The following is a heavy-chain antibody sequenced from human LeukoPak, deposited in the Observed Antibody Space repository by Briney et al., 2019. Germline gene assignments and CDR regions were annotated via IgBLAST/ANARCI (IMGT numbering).Heavy chain of an antibody. D-gene: IGHD1-26*01. CDR1: GFNFSEYW. CDR2: IKEDGSAK. J-gene: IGHJ4*02. CDR3: ASGSHFDY. V-gene: IGHV3-7*01. Sequence: GGSLRLSCAVSGFNFSEYWMSWVRQAPGKGLEWVANIKEDGSAKYYVDSVKGRFTISRDNAKNSLYLQMNSLRVEDSAVYYCASGSHFDYWGQGTLVTVSS.